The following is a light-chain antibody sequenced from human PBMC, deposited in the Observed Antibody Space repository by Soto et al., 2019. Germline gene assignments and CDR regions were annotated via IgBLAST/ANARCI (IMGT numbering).Light chain of an antibody. CDR3: SSYTTSNTRQIV. CDR1: SSDVGGYNY. Sequence: QSALTQPASVSGSPGHSITIFCTGTSSDVGGYNYVSWYQQHPGKAPKFMIYDVSNRPSGVSNRFSGSKSGNTASLTISGLQAEDEADYYCSSYTTSNTRQIVFGTGTKVTVL. CDR2: DVS. V-gene: IGLV2-14*01. J-gene: IGLJ1*01.